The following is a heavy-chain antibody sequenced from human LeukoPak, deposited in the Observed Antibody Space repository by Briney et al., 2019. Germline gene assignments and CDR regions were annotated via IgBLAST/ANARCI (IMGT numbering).Heavy chain of an antibody. J-gene: IGHJ3*01. V-gene: IGHV4-39*01. Sequence: SETLSLTCTVSGGSISSRSHCWGWIRQPPGKGLEWIGTIFYSGSTYYNPSLKSRVAISVDTSENQFSLELNSVTAADTAVYYCAVGGVRYYDSSGLHAFDFWGRGTMVTVSS. CDR2: IFYSGST. D-gene: IGHD3-22*01. CDR1: GGSISSRSHC. CDR3: AVGGVRYYDSSGLHAFDF.